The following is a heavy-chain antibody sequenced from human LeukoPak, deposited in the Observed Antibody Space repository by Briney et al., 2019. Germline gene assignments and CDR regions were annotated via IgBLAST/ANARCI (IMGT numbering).Heavy chain of an antibody. CDR3: ARGNYLYYFDY. CDR1: GGSISSYY. Sequence: PSETLSLTCTVSGGSISSYYWSWIRQPPGTGLEWIGYIYYTGSTNYNPSLQGRVTTSVDTSKNQFSLSLSSVTAADTAIYYCARGNYLYYFDYWGQGTLVTVSS. D-gene: IGHD2/OR15-2a*01. V-gene: IGHV4-59*01. J-gene: IGHJ4*02. CDR2: IYYTGST.